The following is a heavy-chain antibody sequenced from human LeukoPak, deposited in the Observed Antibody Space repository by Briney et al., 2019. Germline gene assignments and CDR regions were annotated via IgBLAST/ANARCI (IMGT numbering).Heavy chain of an antibody. D-gene: IGHD3-10*01. Sequence: HGESLKISCQGSGYSFTSYWIGWVRQIPGKGVGWMGIVYPGDSDTTYSPSFQGQVTISADKSISTAYLQWSSLKASDSAMYYCATNTMFRGIHAFDIWGQGTMVTVSS. CDR3: ATNTMFRGIHAFDI. J-gene: IGHJ3*02. CDR1: GYSFTSYW. CDR2: VYPGDSDT. V-gene: IGHV5-51*01.